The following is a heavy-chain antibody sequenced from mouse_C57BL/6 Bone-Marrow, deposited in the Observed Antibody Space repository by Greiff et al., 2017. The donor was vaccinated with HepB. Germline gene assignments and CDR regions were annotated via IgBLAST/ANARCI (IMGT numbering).Heavy chain of an antibody. D-gene: IGHD2-4*01. CDR3: ARRYDYPYYFDY. V-gene: IGHV1-64*01. CDR1: GYTFTSYW. CDR2: IHPNSGST. Sequence: QVHVKQPGAELVKPGASVKLSCKASGYTFTSYWMHWVKQRPGQGLEWIGMIHPNSGSTNYNEKFKSKATLTVDKSSSTAYMQLSSLTSEDSAVYYCARRYDYPYYFDYWGQGTTLTVSS. J-gene: IGHJ2*01.